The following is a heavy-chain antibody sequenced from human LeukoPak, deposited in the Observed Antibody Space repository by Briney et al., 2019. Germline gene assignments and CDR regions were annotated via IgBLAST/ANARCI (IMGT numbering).Heavy chain of an antibody. D-gene: IGHD6-19*01. V-gene: IGHV1-69*05. CDR2: IIPIFGTA. CDR1: GGTFSSYA. CDR3: ARGGSSGWYTDI. J-gene: IGHJ3*02. Sequence: SVKVSCKASGGTFSSYAISWVRQAPGQGLEWTGRIIPIFGTANYAQKFQGRVTITTDESTSTAYMELSSLRSEDTAVYYCARGGSSGWYTDIWGQGTMVTVSS.